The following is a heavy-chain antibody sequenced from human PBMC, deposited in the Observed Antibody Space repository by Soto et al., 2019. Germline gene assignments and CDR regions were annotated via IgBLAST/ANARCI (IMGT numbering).Heavy chain of an antibody. D-gene: IGHD3-22*01. CDR1: GYTFTSYA. CDR3: AREGYDSSGYYGGRYWYFDL. J-gene: IGHJ2*01. Sequence: QVQLVQSGAEEKKPGASVKIACKASGYTFTSYARHCVRQAPGQRLEWMGWINAGNGNTKYSQKFQGRVTITRDTSASTAYMELSSLRSEDTAVYYCAREGYDSSGYYGGRYWYFDLWGRGTLVNVSS. V-gene: IGHV1-3*05. CDR2: INAGNGNT.